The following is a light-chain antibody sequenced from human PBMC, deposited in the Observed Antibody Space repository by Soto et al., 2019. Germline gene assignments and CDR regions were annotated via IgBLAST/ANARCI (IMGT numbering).Light chain of an antibody. Sequence: EIVMTQSPATLSVKTGERATLSCRASQRVGRKLSCYRQKPGQAPRPLIYGAHTRATDMSGTFSGRGSGTEFTLTINNLRPEDFAVYYWQQYRVWPRTFGQRTLVDI. CDR2: GAH. CDR1: QRVGRK. J-gene: IGKJ1*01. V-gene: IGKV3-15*01. CDR3: QQYRVWPRT.